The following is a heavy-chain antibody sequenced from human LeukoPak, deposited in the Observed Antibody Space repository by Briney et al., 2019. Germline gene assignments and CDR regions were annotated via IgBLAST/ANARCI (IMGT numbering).Heavy chain of an antibody. D-gene: IGHD1-1*01. CDR1: GFIFNTYS. CDR2: ISGSSTYK. Sequence: GGCLRLSCAASGFIFNTYSMNWVRQAPRKGLEWVSSISGSSTYKYYGDSVQGRFTISRDNANNSLYLEMNNLRAEDTAVYYCARGLDNGDWWGQGTLVTVSP. CDR3: ARGLDNGDW. V-gene: IGHV3-21*01. J-gene: IGHJ4*02.